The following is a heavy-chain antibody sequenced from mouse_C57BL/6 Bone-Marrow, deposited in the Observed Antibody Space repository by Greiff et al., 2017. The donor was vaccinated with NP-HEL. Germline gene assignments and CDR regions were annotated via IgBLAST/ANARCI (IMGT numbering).Heavy chain of an antibody. Sequence: EVKLMESGGGLVKPGGSLKLSCAASGFTFSDYGMHWVRQAPEKGLEWVAYISSGSSTIYYADTVKGRFTISRDNAENTLFLQMTSLRSEDTAMYYCARPNWAWFAYWGQGTLVTVSA. V-gene: IGHV5-17*01. CDR3: ARPNWAWFAY. CDR2: ISSGSSTI. J-gene: IGHJ3*01. CDR1: GFTFSDYG. D-gene: IGHD4-1*02.